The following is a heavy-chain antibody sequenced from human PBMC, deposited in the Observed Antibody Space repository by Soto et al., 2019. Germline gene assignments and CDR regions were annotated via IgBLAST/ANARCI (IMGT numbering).Heavy chain of an antibody. CDR2: IRSQAYGGTT. Sequence: GALRLSCTASGFTFGDYAMNWVRQASGKGLEWVGFIRSQAYGGTTEEAASVKGRFTISRDDSKSIAYLQMNSMKTEDTAVYYCITELDYGGQGTLVTVSS. J-gene: IGHJ4*02. D-gene: IGHD3-10*01. V-gene: IGHV3-49*04. CDR1: GFTFGDYA. CDR3: ITELDY.